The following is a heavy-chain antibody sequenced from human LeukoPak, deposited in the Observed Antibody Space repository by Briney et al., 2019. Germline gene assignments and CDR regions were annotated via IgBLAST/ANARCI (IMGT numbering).Heavy chain of an antibody. CDR1: GGSISSGGYY. CDR3: VRDGRPSDYGDYEVNYFDY. V-gene: IGHV4-31*03. D-gene: IGHD4-17*01. Sequence: PSETLSLTCTVSGGSISSGGYYWSWIRQHPGQGLEWIGYIYYSGSTYYNPSLKSRVTISVDTSKNQFSLKLSSVTAADTAVYYCVRDGRPSDYGDYEVNYFDYWGQGTLVTVSS. J-gene: IGHJ4*02. CDR2: IYYSGST.